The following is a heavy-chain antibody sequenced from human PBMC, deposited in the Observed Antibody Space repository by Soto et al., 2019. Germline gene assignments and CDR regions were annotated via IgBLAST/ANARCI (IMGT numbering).Heavy chain of an antibody. D-gene: IGHD1-26*01. CDR2: IYYSGST. CDR3: AREHGSYGPEAKSWFDP. CDR1: GGSIRSGDYY. J-gene: IGHJ5*02. Sequence: SETLSLTCTVSGGSIRSGDYYWSWIRQPPGKGLEWIGYIYYSGSTYYNPSLKSRVTISIDTSKNQFSLKLSSVTAADTAVYYCAREHGSYGPEAKSWFDPWGQGTLVTVSS. V-gene: IGHV4-30-4*01.